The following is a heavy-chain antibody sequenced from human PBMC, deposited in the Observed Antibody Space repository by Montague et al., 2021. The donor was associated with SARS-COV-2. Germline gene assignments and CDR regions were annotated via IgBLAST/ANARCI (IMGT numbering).Heavy chain of an antibody. CDR3: ARGRDQRGWFAP. V-gene: IGHV4-59*01. CDR2: MSYSGTT. CDR1: GGSISSYY. Sequence: SETLSLTCTVSGGSISSYYWSWIRQPPGRGLEWIGYMSYSGTTNYNPSLRSRLTRSIDTSKDQLSLKLSSLTAADAAVYYCARGRDQRGWFAPWGQGTLVTVSS. J-gene: IGHJ5*02. D-gene: IGHD3-10*01.